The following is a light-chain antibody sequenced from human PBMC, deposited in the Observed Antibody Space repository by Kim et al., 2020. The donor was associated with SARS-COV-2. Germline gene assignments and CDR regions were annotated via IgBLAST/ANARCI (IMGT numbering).Light chain of an antibody. J-gene: IGLJ2*01. CDR1: SSDVGGYDY. V-gene: IGLV2-11*01. Sequence: QSALTLPRSVSGSPGQSVTISCTGTSSDVGGYDYVSWYQQHPGKAPKLMIYNVSKRPSGVPDRFSGSKSGNTASLTISGLQAEDEADYYCCSYVGIFSEVFGGGTQLTVL. CDR2: NVS. CDR3: CSYVGIFSEV.